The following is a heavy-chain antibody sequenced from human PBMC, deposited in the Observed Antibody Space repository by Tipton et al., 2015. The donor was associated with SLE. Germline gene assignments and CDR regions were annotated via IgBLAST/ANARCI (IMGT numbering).Heavy chain of an antibody. D-gene: IGHD2-21*01. Sequence: TLSLTCSVSGGSISSSTYNWGWIRQSPGKGLEWIGSVYDSGNTFYSPSLKSRVSISLDTSKNQFSLRLTSVTAADTAVYYCARQIDPPYTYFFDSWGQGTLVTVSS. CDR1: GGSISSSTYN. CDR2: VYDSGNT. J-gene: IGHJ4*02. CDR3: ARQIDPPYTYFFDS. V-gene: IGHV4-39*07.